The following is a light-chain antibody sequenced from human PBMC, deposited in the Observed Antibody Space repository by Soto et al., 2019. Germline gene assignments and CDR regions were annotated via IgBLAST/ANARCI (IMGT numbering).Light chain of an antibody. CDR3: QQYKNWPIT. Sequence: PGERATLSCRASQSFSSSLAWYQQKPGQSPRLLIYGASTRATGVPARFSGSGSGTEFTLTISSLQSEDFAVYYCQQYKNWPITCGQGTRREIK. V-gene: IGKV3-15*01. CDR2: GAS. J-gene: IGKJ5*01. CDR1: QSFSSS.